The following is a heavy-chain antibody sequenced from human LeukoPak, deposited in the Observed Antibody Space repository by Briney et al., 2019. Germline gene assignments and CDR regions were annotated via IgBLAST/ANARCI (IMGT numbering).Heavy chain of an antibody. J-gene: IGHJ3*02. CDR1: GFTFSSYA. Sequence: GGSLRLSCAASGFTFSSYAMHWVRQAPGKGLEWVAVISYDGSNKYYADSVKGRFTISRDNSKNTLYLQMNSLRAEDTAVYYCARPLTMIVETDAFDIWGQGTMVTVSS. CDR3: ARPLTMIVETDAFDI. V-gene: IGHV3-30*04. CDR2: ISYDGSNK. D-gene: IGHD3-22*01.